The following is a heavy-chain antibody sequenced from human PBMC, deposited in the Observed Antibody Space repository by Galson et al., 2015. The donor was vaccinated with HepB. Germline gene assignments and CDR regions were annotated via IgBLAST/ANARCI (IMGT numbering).Heavy chain of an antibody. CDR2: IYYSGST. V-gene: IGHV4-39*01. CDR1: GGSISTTSSY. CDR3: ARRGNGFDP. Sequence: VSGGSISTTSSYWGWIRQPPGKGLEWIGNIYYSGSTYYNPSLKSRVTISVDTSKNQFSLKVSSVTAADTAVYYCARRGNGFDPWGQGSLVTVSS. J-gene: IGHJ5*02.